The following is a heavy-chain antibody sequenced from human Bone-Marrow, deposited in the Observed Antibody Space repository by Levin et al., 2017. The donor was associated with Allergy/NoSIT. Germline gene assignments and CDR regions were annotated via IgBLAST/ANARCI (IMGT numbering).Heavy chain of an antibody. D-gene: IGHD5-18*01. J-gene: IGHJ4*02. CDR3: TRGVGYHDS. Sequence: LSLTCAASGFPFRSSWMHWVRQAPGQGLVWVSRISSDGISTIYADSVKGRFTISRDNAKNTLYLQMNSLRAEDTAVYYCTRGVGYHDSWGLGTLVTVSS. CDR2: ISSDGIST. CDR1: GFPFRSSW. V-gene: IGHV3-74*01.